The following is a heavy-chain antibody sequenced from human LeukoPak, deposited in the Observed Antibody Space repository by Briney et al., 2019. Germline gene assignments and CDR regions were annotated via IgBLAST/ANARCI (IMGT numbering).Heavy chain of an antibody. CDR2: ISYDGSNK. CDR1: GFTFSSYA. V-gene: IGHV3-30-3*01. D-gene: IGHD6-13*01. CDR3: ARNRIAAAGGYDY. J-gene: IGHJ4*02. Sequence: PGGSLRLSCAASGFTFSSYAMHWVRQAPGKGLEWVAVISYDGSNKYYADSVKGRFTISRDNSKNTLYVQLSSLRAEDTAVYYCARNRIAAAGGYDYWGQGTLVTVSS.